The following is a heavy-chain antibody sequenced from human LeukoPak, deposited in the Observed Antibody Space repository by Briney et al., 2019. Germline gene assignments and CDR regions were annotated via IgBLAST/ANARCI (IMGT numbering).Heavy chain of an antibody. D-gene: IGHD3-22*01. V-gene: IGHV3-33*01. CDR3: ARDTREDYYDSSGLLYGMDV. J-gene: IGHJ6*02. CDR2: IWYDGSNK. CDR1: GFTFSSYG. Sequence: PGRSLRLSCAASGFTFSSYGMHWVRQAPGKGLERVAVIWYDGSNKYYADSVKGRFTISRDNSKNTLYLQMNSLRAEDTAVYYCARDTREDYYDSSGLLYGMDVWGQGTTVTVS.